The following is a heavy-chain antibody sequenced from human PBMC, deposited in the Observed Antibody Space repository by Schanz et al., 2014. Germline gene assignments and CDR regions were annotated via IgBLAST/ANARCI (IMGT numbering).Heavy chain of an antibody. V-gene: IGHV4-34*01. CDR3: ARHLVNAYGMDV. J-gene: IGHJ6*02. D-gene: IGHD3-3*02. Sequence: QVQLQQWGAGLLKPSETLSLTCAVYGGPFSGYFWSWIRQSPGKGLQWIGEIHHSGSIIYNPSLRSGVTISMDTSKNQFFLKVPLVTAADTAVYYCARHLVNAYGMDVWGQGTAVTVSS. CDR2: IHHSGSI. CDR1: GGPFSGYF.